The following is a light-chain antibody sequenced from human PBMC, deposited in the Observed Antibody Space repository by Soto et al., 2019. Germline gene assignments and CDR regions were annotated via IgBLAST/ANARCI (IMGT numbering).Light chain of an antibody. CDR2: GGS. V-gene: IGKV3-15*01. CDR3: QQYDTYPLT. CDR1: QSVSTN. J-gene: IGKJ4*01. Sequence: EIVMTQSPATLSVSPGERATLSCRASQSVSTNLAWYQQKPGQAPRLLIYGGSTRATGITARFSGSGSGTEFTLTISSLQSEDFAVYYCQQYDTYPLTFGGGTRVEIK.